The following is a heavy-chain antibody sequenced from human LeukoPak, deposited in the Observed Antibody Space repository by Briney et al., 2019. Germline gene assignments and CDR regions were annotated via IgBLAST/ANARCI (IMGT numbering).Heavy chain of an antibody. V-gene: IGHV5-51*01. CDR2: IYPGDSAT. D-gene: IGHD6-19*01. Sequence: GESLKISCKGSGYSFASYWIGWVRQMPGKGLEWMGIIYPGDSATRYSPSFQGQVSISADKSISTAYLQWSSLKVSDTAMYYCAKQFNMAVAGTAGYWGQGTLVPVPS. CDR3: AKQFNMAVAGTAGY. J-gene: IGHJ4*02. CDR1: GYSFASYW.